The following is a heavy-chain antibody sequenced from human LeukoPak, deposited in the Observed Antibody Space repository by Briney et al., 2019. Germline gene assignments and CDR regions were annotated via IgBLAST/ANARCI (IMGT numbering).Heavy chain of an antibody. J-gene: IGHJ5*02. V-gene: IGHV4-59*08. CDR3: ARARAGWFDP. D-gene: IGHD6-19*01. Sequence: PSETLSLTCTVSGGSLSSYYWSWIRQPPGKGLEWIGYIYYSGSTNYNPSLKSRVTISVDTSKNQFSLKLSSVTAADTAVYYCARARAGWFDPWGQGTLVTVSS. CDR2: IYYSGST. CDR1: GGSLSSYY.